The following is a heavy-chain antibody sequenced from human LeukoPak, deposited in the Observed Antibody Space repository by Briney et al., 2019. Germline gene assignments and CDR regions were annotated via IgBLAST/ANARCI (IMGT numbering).Heavy chain of an antibody. Sequence: GGSLRLSCAASGFTFSSYGMHWVRQAPGKGLEWVAFIRYDGSIKYYADSVKGRFTISRDNSKNTLYLQMNSLRAEDTAVYYCTREKGVVVAIGGLDYWGQGTLVTVSS. J-gene: IGHJ4*02. D-gene: IGHD6-19*01. V-gene: IGHV3-30*02. CDR3: TREKGVVVAIGGLDY. CDR2: IRYDGSIK. CDR1: GFTFSSYG.